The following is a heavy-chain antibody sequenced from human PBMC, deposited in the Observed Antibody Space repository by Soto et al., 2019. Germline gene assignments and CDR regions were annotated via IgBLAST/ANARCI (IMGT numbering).Heavy chain of an antibody. J-gene: IGHJ6*02. CDR3: AKDLNYDFWSGYYIRNYYYGMDV. Sequence: PAGSLRLSCAPSEFTFSAYFMHWFRQAPGKGLERVAFIWDDGSNKYYTDSVEGRFTVSRDNSENTLYLQMNSLRAEDTAVYYCAKDLNYDFWSGYYIRNYYYGMDVWGQGTKVTSP. CDR1: EFTFSAYF. V-gene: IGHV3-30*02. CDR2: IWDDGSNK. D-gene: IGHD3-3*01.